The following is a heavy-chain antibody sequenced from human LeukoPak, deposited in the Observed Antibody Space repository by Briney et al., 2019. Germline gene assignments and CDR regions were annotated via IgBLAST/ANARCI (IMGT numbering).Heavy chain of an antibody. D-gene: IGHD4-17*01. Sequence: SQTLSLTCAISGDSVSSNSAAWNWIRQSPSRGLEWLGRTYYRSKWYNDYAVSVKSRITINPDTSKNQFSLQLNFVTPEDTAVYYCARDWGSTVTPSGYFDYWGQGTLVTVSS. CDR1: GDSVSSNSAA. CDR2: TYYRSKWYN. CDR3: ARDWGSTVTPSGYFDY. V-gene: IGHV6-1*01. J-gene: IGHJ4*02.